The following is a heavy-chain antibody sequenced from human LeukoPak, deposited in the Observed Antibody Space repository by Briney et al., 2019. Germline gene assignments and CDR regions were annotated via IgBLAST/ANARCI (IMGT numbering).Heavy chain of an antibody. D-gene: IGHD6-19*01. J-gene: IGHJ4*02. CDR2: IIPILGIA. V-gene: IGHV1-69*02. Sequence: APVKVSCKASGGTFSSYTISWVRQAPGQGLEWMGRIIPILGIANYAQKFQGRVTITADKSTSTAYMELSSLRSEDTAVYYCASIAVAGRRNFDYWGQGTLVTVSS. CDR1: GGTFSSYT. CDR3: ASIAVAGRRNFDY.